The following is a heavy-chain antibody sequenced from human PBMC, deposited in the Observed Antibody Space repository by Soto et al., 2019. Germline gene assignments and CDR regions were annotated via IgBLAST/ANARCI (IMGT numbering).Heavy chain of an antibody. D-gene: IGHD6-19*01. CDR3: AHTLVAGLGYYFDY. Sequence: ASGPTLVNPTQTLRLTCTFSGFSLSTTRVGVGWIRQPPGKALEWLALIYWDDDKRYSPFLKSRLTITKDTSKNQVVLTMTNMDPMDTATYFCAHTLVAGLGYYFDYWGQGTLVTVSS. J-gene: IGHJ4*02. V-gene: IGHV2-5*02. CDR2: IYWDDDK. CDR1: GFSLSTTRVG.